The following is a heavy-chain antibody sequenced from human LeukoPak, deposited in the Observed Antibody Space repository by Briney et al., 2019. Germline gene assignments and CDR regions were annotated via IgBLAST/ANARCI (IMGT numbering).Heavy chain of an antibody. V-gene: IGHV1-2*02. Sequence: GASVNVSCKASGYRFTVYYMHWVRQAPGKGLEGMGWINPNSGGTHYAQKFLGRVTMTRDTSISTAYMELSRLTSDDTALYYCATLYGDYVTSDYWGQGTLVTVSS. CDR1: GYRFTVYY. CDR3: ATLYGDYVTSDY. CDR2: INPNSGGT. J-gene: IGHJ4*02. D-gene: IGHD4-17*01.